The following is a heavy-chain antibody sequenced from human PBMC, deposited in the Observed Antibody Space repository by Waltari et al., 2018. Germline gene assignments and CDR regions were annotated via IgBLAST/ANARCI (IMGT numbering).Heavy chain of an antibody. D-gene: IGHD6-19*01. Sequence: QVQLQQWGAGLLKPSETLSLTCAVYGGSFSGYYWSWIRQPPGKGLEWIGEINHSGRTNYNPALKSRVTISVDTSKNQFSLKLSSVTAADTAVYYCARPPGIAVAGSAFDIWGQGTMVTVSS. J-gene: IGHJ3*02. V-gene: IGHV4-34*01. CDR3: ARPPGIAVAGSAFDI. CDR2: INHSGRT. CDR1: GGSFSGYY.